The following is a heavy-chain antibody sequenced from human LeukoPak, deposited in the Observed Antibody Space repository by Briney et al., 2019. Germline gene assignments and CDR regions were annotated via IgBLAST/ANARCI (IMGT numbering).Heavy chain of an antibody. CDR3: ARDGYSYVDYYYYYMDV. CDR2: INPSGGST. V-gene: IGHV1-46*01. D-gene: IGHD5-18*01. Sequence: ASVKVSCKVSGYTLTELSMHWVRQAPGQGLEWMGIINPSGGSTSYAQKFQGRVTMTRDTSTSTVYMELSSLRSEDTAVYYCARDGYSYVDYYYYYMDVWGKGTTVTISS. CDR1: GYTLTELS. J-gene: IGHJ6*03.